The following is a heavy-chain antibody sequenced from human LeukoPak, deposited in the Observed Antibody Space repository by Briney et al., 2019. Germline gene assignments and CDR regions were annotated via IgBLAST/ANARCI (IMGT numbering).Heavy chain of an antibody. Sequence: GGSLRLSCAASGFTFSSYAMHWVRQAPGKGLEYVSAISSNGGSTYYANSVKGRFTISRDNSKNTLYLQMGSLRAEDMAVYYCARVLFSGASDYYDSSGYLIGAFDIWGQGTMVTVSS. D-gene: IGHD3-22*01. CDR1: GFTFSSYA. CDR2: ISSNGGST. CDR3: ARVLFSGASDYYDSSGYLIGAFDI. V-gene: IGHV3-64*01. J-gene: IGHJ3*02.